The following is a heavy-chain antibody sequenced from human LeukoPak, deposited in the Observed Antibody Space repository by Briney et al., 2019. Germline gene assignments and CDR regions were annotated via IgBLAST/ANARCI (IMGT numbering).Heavy chain of an antibody. Sequence: GGSLRLSCAASGFTFGSYAMHWVRQAPGKGLEWVAVISYDGSNKYYADSVKGRFTISRDNSKNTLYLQMNSLRAEDTAVYYCARAPESGWYFDLWGRGTLVTVSS. CDR3: ARAPESGWYFDL. CDR2: ISYDGSNK. J-gene: IGHJ2*01. CDR1: GFTFGSYA. D-gene: IGHD1-26*01. V-gene: IGHV3-30-3*01.